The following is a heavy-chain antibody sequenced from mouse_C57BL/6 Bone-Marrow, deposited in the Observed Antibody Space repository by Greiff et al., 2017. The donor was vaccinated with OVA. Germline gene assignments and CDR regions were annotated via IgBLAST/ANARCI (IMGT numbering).Heavy chain of an antibody. J-gene: IGHJ4*01. V-gene: IGHV5-17*01. CDR2: ISSGSSTI. CDR1: GFTFSDYG. Sequence: EVQVVESGGGLVKPGGSLKLSCAASGFTFSDYGMHWVRQAPEKGLEWVAYISSGSSTIYYADTLKGRFTISRDNAKNTLFLRMTSLRSEDTAMYYCARTGSLYYYAMGYWGQGTSVTVSS. CDR3: ARTGSLYYYAMGY.